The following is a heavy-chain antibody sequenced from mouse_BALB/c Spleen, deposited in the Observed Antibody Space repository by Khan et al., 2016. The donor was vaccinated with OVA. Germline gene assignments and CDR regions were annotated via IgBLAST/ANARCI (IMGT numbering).Heavy chain of an antibody. Sequence: VKLEESGPGLVAPSQSLSITCSVSGSSLTSYGVHWVRQPPGKGLEWLGVIWAGGSTNYNSALMSRLRISKDNSKSQVFLKMNSLHTDDTATYFCARAYGSNLWFFDVWGAGTMVTVSS. J-gene: IGHJ1*01. V-gene: IGHV2-9*02. D-gene: IGHD1-1*01. CDR1: GSSLTSYG. CDR3: ARAYGSNLWFFDV. CDR2: IWAGGST.